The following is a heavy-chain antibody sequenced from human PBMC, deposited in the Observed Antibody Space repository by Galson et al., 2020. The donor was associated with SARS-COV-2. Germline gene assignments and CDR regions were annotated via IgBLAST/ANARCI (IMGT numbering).Heavy chain of an antibody. Sequence: GESLKIYCAASGFTFRSYTMNWVRQAPAKGLELVAYIRSSSGTIYYADPVKGRFTISRDNAKNSLYLQLNSLRVEDTAVYYCARERLEYWGQGTLVTVSS. CDR3: ARERLEY. V-gene: IGHV3-48*04. D-gene: IGHD1-1*01. CDR2: IRSSSGTI. CDR1: GFTFRSYT. J-gene: IGHJ4*02.